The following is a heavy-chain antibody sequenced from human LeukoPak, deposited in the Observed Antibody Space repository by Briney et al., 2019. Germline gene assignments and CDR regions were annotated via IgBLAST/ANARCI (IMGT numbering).Heavy chain of an antibody. CDR3: ARHTYYYDSSGYYYYYYYMDV. V-gene: IGHV4-39*01. CDR1: GGSISSSSYY. D-gene: IGHD3-22*01. J-gene: IGHJ6*03. CDR2: IYYSGST. Sequence: SETLSLTCTVSGGSISSSSYYWGWIRQPPGTGLEWIGSIYYSGSTYYNPSLKSRVTISVDTSKNQFSLKLSSVTAADTAVYYCARHTYYYDSSGYYYYYYYMDVWGKGTTVTISS.